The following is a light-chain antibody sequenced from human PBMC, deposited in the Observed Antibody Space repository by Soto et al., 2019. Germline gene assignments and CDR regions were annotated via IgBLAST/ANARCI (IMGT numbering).Light chain of an antibody. CDR3: CSYAGTYPWI. V-gene: IGLV2-11*01. Sequence: QSVLTQPRSVSGSPGQSVTISCTGASNNVGGYNYVSWYQHHPGKVPQLIIYDVTKRPSGVPDRFSGSKSGNTASLTISGLQVEDEADYYCCSYAGTYPWIFGGGTKLTVL. J-gene: IGLJ2*01. CDR1: SNNVGGYNY. CDR2: DVT.